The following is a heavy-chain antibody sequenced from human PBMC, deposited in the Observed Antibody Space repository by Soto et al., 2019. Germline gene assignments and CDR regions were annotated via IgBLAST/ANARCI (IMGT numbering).Heavy chain of an antibody. D-gene: IGHD2-21*01. CDR1: GYTFNTYW. Sequence: PGESLKISCRGFGYTFNTYWISWVRQMPGKGLEWMGVMSPGNSDIRYSPAFQGQVSISADTSISTAYLQWSSLKTSDSGMYYCARQGRTSASSDFWGQGTLVTVSS. CDR2: MSPGNSDI. CDR3: ARQGRTSASSDF. V-gene: IGHV5-51*01. J-gene: IGHJ4*02.